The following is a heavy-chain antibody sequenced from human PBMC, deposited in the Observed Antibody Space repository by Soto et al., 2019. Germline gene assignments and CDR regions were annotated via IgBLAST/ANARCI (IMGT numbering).Heavy chain of an antibody. CDR1: GFTFSSYA. CDR2: ISYDGSNK. V-gene: IGHV3-30-3*01. CDR3: ARAGRRGSGWRAILLAP. D-gene: IGHD6-25*01. Sequence: HPGGSLRLSCAASGFTFSSYAMHWVRQAPGKGLEWVAVISYDGSNKYYADSVKGRLTISRDNSKNTLYLQMNSLRAEDTAVYYCARAGRRGSGWRAILLAPGAQGPLVTVSS. J-gene: IGHJ5*02.